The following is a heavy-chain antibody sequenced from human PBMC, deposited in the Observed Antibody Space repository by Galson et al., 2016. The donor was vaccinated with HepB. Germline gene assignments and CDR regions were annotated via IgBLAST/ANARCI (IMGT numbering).Heavy chain of an antibody. CDR2: LSRSGTTI. D-gene: IGHD3-16*02. V-gene: IGHV3-11*04. CDR3: ARDPGYRPGVFNF. Sequence: SLRLSCAASGFTLSDYYMSWIRQAPGKGLEWISSLSRSGTTIYYADSVKGRLTISRDNAKNSLYLQMDILRVEDTAVYYCARDPGYRPGVFNFWGQGTLVTVSS. J-gene: IGHJ4*02. CDR1: GFTLSDYY.